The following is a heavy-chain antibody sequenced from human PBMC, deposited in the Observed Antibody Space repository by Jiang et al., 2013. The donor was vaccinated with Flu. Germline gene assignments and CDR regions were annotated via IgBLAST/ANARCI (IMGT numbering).Heavy chain of an antibody. Sequence: YWSWIRQPQGWDWSGLGISIIWEHQLQPSLRSRITISADTSKNQLSLKLTSVTAADTAVYYCASGGGSLECHNACYFDYWGQGTLVTVSS. CDR1: Y. CDR2: SIIWEH. J-gene: IGHJ4*02. D-gene: IGHD3-3*01. V-gene: IGHV4-59*01. CDR3: ASGGGSLECHNACYFDY.